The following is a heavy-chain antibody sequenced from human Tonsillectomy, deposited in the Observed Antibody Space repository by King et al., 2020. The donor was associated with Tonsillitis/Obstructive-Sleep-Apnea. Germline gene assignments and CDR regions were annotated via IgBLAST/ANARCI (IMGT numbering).Heavy chain of an antibody. D-gene: IGHD4-23*01. CDR3: AKDMGYGGNSDCAYGMDV. V-gene: IGHV3-30*18. Sequence: VQLVESGGGVVQPGRSLRLSCAASGFTFSSYGMHWVRQAPGKGLEWVAVISYDGSNKYYADSVKGRFTISRDNSKNTLYLQMNSLRAEDTAVYYCAKDMGYGGNSDCAYGMDVWGQGTTVTVSS. J-gene: IGHJ6*02. CDR1: GFTFSSYG. CDR2: ISYDGSNK.